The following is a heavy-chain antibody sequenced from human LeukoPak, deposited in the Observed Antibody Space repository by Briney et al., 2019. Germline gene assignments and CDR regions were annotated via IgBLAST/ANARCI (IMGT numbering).Heavy chain of an antibody. Sequence: ASVKVSFKASGYTFTSYYMHWVRQAPGQGLEWMGIINPSGGSTSYAQKFQGRVTMTRDTSTSTVYMELSSLRSEDTAVYYCARDVVVVVAATPDYYYYGMDVWGKGTTDTVSS. CDR3: ARDVVVVVAATPDYYYYGMDV. CDR2: INPSGGST. J-gene: IGHJ6*04. CDR1: GYTFTSYY. D-gene: IGHD2-15*01. V-gene: IGHV1-46*01.